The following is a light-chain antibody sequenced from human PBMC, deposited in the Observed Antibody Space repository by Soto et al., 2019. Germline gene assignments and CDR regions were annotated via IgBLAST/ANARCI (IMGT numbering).Light chain of an antibody. CDR3: QQRSSSVT. J-gene: IGKJ5*01. V-gene: IGKV3-11*01. Sequence: EIVLTQSPATLSLSPGERATLSCRASQSVSSYLAWYQQKPGQAPRLLIYDASNRATGIPARFSGSGSGTDFTLTISGLELEVFTVFYCQQRSSSVTFGQGTRREIE. CDR2: DAS. CDR1: QSVSSY.